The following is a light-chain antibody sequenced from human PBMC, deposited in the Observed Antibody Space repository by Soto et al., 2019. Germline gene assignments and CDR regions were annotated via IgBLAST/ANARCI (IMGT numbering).Light chain of an antibody. CDR2: GSS. V-gene: IGKV3-20*01. Sequence: EIVLTQSPGTLSLSPGERATLSCRAIQTISGTYLAWYQQKPGQAPRLLIYGSSSRAAGVSDRFSGSGSGTDFSLTISRLEPEDFAMYYCQQYGRSPTWTFGQGTKVDIK. J-gene: IGKJ1*01. CDR1: QTISGTY. CDR3: QQYGRSPTWT.